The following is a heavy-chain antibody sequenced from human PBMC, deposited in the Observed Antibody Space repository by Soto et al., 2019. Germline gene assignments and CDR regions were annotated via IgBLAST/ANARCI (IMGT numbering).Heavy chain of an antibody. V-gene: IGHV1-2*04. J-gene: IGHJ6*02. CDR3: ARGDSTDCSNGVCSFFYNHGMDV. CDR1: GYSFTDYH. D-gene: IGHD2-8*01. Sequence: ASVKGSWKGTGYSFTDYHRHWVRQAPGQGLECLGRINPKSGGTSTAQKFQGWVTMTTDTSISTASMELTRLTSDDTAIYYCARGDSTDCSNGVCSFFYNHGMDVWGQATTVTVPS. CDR2: INPKSGGT.